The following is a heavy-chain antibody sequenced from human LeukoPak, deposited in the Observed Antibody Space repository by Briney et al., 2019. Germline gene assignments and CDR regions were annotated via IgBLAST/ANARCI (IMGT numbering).Heavy chain of an antibody. Sequence: GASLKISCTGSGYSFTSYWIGWVRQMPGKGLEWMGIIYPGDSETRYSPSFQGQVTISADQSISTAYLQWSSLKASDTAMYYCARSLYTAMDYYYYYGMDVWGQGTTVTVSS. V-gene: IGHV5-51*01. CDR2: IYPGDSET. J-gene: IGHJ6*02. D-gene: IGHD5-18*01. CDR1: GYSFTSYW. CDR3: ARSLYTAMDYYYYYGMDV.